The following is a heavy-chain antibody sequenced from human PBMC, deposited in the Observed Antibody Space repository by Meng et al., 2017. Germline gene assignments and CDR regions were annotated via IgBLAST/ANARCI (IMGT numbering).Heavy chain of an antibody. Sequence: VLLWVAVKQPGPSVKVSCKPSGYNSPAYYIPWVRRAPGQGLEWMGRINPKSGDTHYAQKFQARVTMTGDTSISTAYMELSGLRSDDTAMYYCARDEDISAAGKLFGDYWGQGTLVTVSS. D-gene: IGHD6-25*01. V-gene: IGHV1-2*06. CDR1: GYNSPAYY. CDR2: INPKSGDT. J-gene: IGHJ4*02. CDR3: ARDEDISAAGKLFGDY.